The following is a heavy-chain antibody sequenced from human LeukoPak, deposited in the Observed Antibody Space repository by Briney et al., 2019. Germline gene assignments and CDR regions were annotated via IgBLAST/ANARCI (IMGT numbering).Heavy chain of an antibody. Sequence: ASVKVSCKASGYTFTSYYMHWVRQAPGQGLEWMGIINPSGGSTSYAQKFQGRVTMTRDTSTSTVYMELSSLRSEDTAVYYCARTHPDFNFELIAVAGHWGPSAAFDIWGQGTMVTVSS. V-gene: IGHV1-46*01. CDR1: GYTFTSYY. D-gene: IGHD6-19*01. CDR3: ARTHPDFNFELIAVAGHWGPSAAFDI. J-gene: IGHJ3*02. CDR2: INPSGGST.